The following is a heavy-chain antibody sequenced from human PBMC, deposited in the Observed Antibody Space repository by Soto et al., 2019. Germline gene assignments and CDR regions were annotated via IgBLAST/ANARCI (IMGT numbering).Heavy chain of an antibody. CDR2: IYYSGST. CDR1: GGSVRSGAYY. V-gene: IGHV4-31*03. D-gene: IGHD5-12*01. J-gene: IGHJ3*02. Sequence: QVQLQESDAGLVKSSQTLFLTGTVSGGSVRSGAYYWTWIRQRPGNGLEWIGYIYYSGSTYYSPSLKSRLSISLDTSKNQFSLRLRSVTAADTAMYYCARARLRAVYAFDIWGQGTMVTVSS. CDR3: ARARLRAVYAFDI.